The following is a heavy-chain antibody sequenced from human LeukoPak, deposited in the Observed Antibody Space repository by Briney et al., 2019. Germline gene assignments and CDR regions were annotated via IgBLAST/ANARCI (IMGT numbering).Heavy chain of an antibody. CDR1: GGTFSSYA. V-gene: IGHV1-69*04. Sequence: SVKVSCKASGGTFSSYAISWVRQAPGQGLEWMGRIIPILGIANYAQKFQGRVTITADKSTSTAYMELSSLRSEDTAVYYCARVGNDFWSGYGDYWGQGTLVTVSS. J-gene: IGHJ4*02. CDR3: ARVGNDFWSGYGDY. D-gene: IGHD3-3*01. CDR2: IIPILGIA.